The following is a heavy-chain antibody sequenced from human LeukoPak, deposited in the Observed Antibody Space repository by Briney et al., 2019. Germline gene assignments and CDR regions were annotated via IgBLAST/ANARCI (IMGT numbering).Heavy chain of an antibody. CDR2: ISYDGSNK. CDR3: AKGTYYYGSTESTGSWYFDL. D-gene: IGHD3-10*01. Sequence: GRSLRLSCAASGFTFSSYGMHWVRQAPGKGLEWVAVISYDGSNKYYADSVKGRFTISRDNSKNTLYPQMNSLRAEDTAVYYCAKGTYYYGSTESTGSWYFDLWGRGTLVTVSS. J-gene: IGHJ2*01. V-gene: IGHV3-30*18. CDR1: GFTFSSYG.